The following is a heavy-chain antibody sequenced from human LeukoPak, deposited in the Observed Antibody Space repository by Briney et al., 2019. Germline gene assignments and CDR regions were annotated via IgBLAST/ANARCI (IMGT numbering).Heavy chain of an antibody. CDR3: ARAVQLERPPPLIGYYYMDV. V-gene: IGHV4-4*02. Sequence: SETLSLTCDVSGGSISRPYWWSWVRQPAGKGLEWIGEIYHSGITYYNPSLKSRVTISVDTSKNQFSLKPSSVTAADTAVYYCARAVQLERPPPLIGYYYMDVWGKGTTVTVSS. CDR1: GGSISRPYW. CDR2: IYHSGIT. D-gene: IGHD1-1*01. J-gene: IGHJ6*03.